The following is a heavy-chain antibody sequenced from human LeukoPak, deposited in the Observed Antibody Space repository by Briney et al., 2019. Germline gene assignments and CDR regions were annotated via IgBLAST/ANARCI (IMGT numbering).Heavy chain of an antibody. CDR1: GSTLSNAW. J-gene: IGHJ4*02. CDR3: TTSNSGWVH. V-gene: IGHV3-15*01. Sequence: GGSLILSCAASGSTLSNAWMSWVRQAPGKGLEWVGRIKSKTVGGTTDYAAPVKGRFTISRDDSKNTLYPQINSLKTEDTAVYYCTTSNSGWVHWGQGTLVTVSS. CDR2: IKSKTVGGTT. D-gene: IGHD6-19*01.